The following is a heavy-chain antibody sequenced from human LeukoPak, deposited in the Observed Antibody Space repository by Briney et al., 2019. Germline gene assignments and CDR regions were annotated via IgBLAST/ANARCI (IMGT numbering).Heavy chain of an antibody. CDR1: GFTFSNHA. V-gene: IGHV3-23*01. D-gene: IGHD3-22*01. CDR2: ISGSSGPT. J-gene: IGHJ4*02. Sequence: PGGSLRLSCAASGFTFSNHAMSWVRQAPGRGLEWVSAISGSSGPTYYADSVKGRFTISRDNSKNTLFLQMNSLRAEDTAVYYCATPKDPITMIVVALDYWGQGTLVTVSS. CDR3: ATPKDPITMIVVALDY.